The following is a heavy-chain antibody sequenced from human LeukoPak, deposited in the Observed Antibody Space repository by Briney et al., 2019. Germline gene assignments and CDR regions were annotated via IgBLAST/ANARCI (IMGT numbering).Heavy chain of an antibody. D-gene: IGHD2-2*01. J-gene: IGHJ6*03. CDR1: GGSISSGDYY. CDR3: ARVLEDCSSTSCYPYMDV. CDR2: IYYSGST. V-gene: IGHV4-30-4*08. Sequence: SQTLSLTCTVSGGSISSGDYYWSWIRQPPGKGLEWIGYIYYSGSTNYNPSLKSRVTISVDTSKNQFSLKLSSVTAADTAVYYCARVLEDCSSTSCYPYMDVWGKGTTVTVSS.